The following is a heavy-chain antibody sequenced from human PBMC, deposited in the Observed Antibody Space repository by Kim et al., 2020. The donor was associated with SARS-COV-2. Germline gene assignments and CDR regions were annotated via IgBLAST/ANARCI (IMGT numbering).Heavy chain of an antibody. CDR2: IYYSGST. V-gene: IGHV4-39*01. D-gene: IGHD4-17*01. CDR1: GGSISSSSYY. Sequence: SETLSLTCTVSGGSISSSSYYWGWIRQPPGKGLEWIGSIYYSGSTYYNPSLKSRVTISVDTSKNQFSLKLSSVTAADTAVYYCARQRLRWLPMGSWFDPWGQGTLVTVSS. CDR3: ARQRLRWLPMGSWFDP. J-gene: IGHJ5*02.